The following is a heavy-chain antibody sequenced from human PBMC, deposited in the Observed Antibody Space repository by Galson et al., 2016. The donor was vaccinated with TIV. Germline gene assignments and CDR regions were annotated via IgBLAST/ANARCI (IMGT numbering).Heavy chain of an antibody. V-gene: IGHV1-2*02. CDR1: GYTFSDSY. Sequence: SVKVSCKAAGYTFSDSYIQWVRQAPGQGLEWMGWINPNIGSTKYSQKFQGRVTMTRDVSISTSYMELSGLTFDDTAVYYCARERTNRLRAVPPREYNWFDPWGQGTLVTVSS. CDR2: INPNIGST. J-gene: IGHJ5*02. D-gene: IGHD2-8*01. CDR3: ARERTNRLRAVPPREYNWFDP.